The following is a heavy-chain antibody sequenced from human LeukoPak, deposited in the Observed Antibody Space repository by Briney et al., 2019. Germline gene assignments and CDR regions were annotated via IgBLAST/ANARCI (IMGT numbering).Heavy chain of an antibody. Sequence: VGSLRLSCVASGFTFSSNVLNWVRQAPGKGLEWVSVSGTYGRTQYADSVKGRFTISRDSSKNTLYLQINSLRVEDTAVYYCARGMDGYGPDAFDFWAKGQWSPSLQ. V-gene: IGHV3-23*01. CDR2: SGTYGRT. D-gene: IGHD5-24*01. CDR1: GFTFSSNV. CDR3: ARGMDGYGPDAFDF. J-gene: IGHJ3*01.